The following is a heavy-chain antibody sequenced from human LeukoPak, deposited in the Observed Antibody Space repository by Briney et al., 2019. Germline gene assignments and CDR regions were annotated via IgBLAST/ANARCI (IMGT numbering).Heavy chain of an antibody. Sequence: SETLSLTCTVSGGSISSYYWSWIRQPAGKELEWIGRIYTSGSTNYNPSLKSRVTMSVDTSKNQFSLKLSSVTAADTAVYYCARHNYYGSGSWYHYYGMDVWGQGTTVTVSS. J-gene: IGHJ6*02. CDR3: ARHNYYGSGSWYHYYGMDV. CDR2: IYTSGST. D-gene: IGHD3-10*01. V-gene: IGHV4-4*07. CDR1: GGSISSYY.